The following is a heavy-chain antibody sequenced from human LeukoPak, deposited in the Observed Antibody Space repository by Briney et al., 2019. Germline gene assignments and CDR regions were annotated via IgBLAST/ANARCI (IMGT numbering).Heavy chain of an antibody. V-gene: IGHV4-38-2*02. CDR3: ARSPYSSSWYPFAP. J-gene: IGHJ5*02. CDR1: GYSVKSANY. CDR2: IYQSEST. D-gene: IGHD6-13*01. Sequence: SETLSLTCTVSGYSVKSANYWGWIRQPPGKGLEWIGTIYQSESTSYNPSLQRRVTISLDRTKNQFSLKLTSVTAADTAVYYCARSPYSSSWYPFAPWGQGTLVTVSS.